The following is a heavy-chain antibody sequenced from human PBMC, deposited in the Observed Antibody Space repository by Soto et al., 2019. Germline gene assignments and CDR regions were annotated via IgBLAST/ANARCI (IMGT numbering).Heavy chain of an antibody. CDR3: ARGRIAAAGRYFDY. D-gene: IGHD6-13*01. CDR2: INHSGST. CDR1: GGSFSGYY. J-gene: IGHJ4*02. V-gene: IGHV4-34*01. Sequence: SETLSLTCAVYGGSFSGYYWSWIRQPPGKGLEWIGEINHSGSTNYNPSLKSRVTISVDTSKNQFSLKLSSVTAADTAVYYCARGRIAAAGRYFDYWGQRTLVTVPS.